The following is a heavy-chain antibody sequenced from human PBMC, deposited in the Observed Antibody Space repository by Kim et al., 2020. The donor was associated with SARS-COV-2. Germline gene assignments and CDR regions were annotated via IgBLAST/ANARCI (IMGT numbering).Heavy chain of an antibody. D-gene: IGHD3-3*01. CDR3: TRDLQTYYDFWSGLGEPYYYYYMDV. CDR1: GFTFGDYA. Sequence: GGSLRLSCTASGFTFGDYAMSWVRQAPGKGLEWVGFIRSKAYGGTTEYAASVKGRFTISRDDSKSIAYLQMNSLKTEDTAVHYCTRDLQTYYDFWSGLGEPYYYYYMDVWGKGTTVTVSS. CDR2: IRSKAYGGTT. J-gene: IGHJ6*03. V-gene: IGHV3-49*04.